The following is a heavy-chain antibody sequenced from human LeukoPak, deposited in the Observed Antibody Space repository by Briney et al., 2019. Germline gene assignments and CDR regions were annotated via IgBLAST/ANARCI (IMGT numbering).Heavy chain of an antibody. CDR1: GGSISSYY. V-gene: IGHV4-59*08. CDR2: IYYSGST. Sequence: PSETLSLTCTVSGGSISSYYWSWIRQPPGKGLEWIGHIYYSGSTSYNPSLNSRVTISADTSKNQFSLNLSSVTAADSAVYYCARFRGQDLWKNHCFDYWRQGTLVTVSP. J-gene: IGHJ4*02. D-gene: IGHD1-1*01. CDR3: ARFRGQDLWKNHCFDY.